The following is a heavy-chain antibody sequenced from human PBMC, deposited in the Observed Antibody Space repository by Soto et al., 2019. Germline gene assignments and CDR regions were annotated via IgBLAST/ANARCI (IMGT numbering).Heavy chain of an antibody. D-gene: IGHD2-2*01. CDR2: ISSSSSTI. Sequence: GGSLRLSCAASGFTFSSYSMNWVRQAPGKGLEWVSYISSSSSTIYYADSVKGRFTISRDNAKNSLYLQMNSLRDEDTAVYYCARGQVVPAAMWGGYYYYGMDVWGQGTTVTVSS. CDR1: GFTFSSYS. CDR3: ARGQVVPAAMWGGYYYYGMDV. V-gene: IGHV3-48*02. J-gene: IGHJ6*02.